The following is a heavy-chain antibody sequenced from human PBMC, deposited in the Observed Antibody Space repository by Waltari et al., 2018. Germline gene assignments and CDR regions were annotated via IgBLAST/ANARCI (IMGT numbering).Heavy chain of an antibody. D-gene: IGHD2-15*01. CDR1: GYTFTSYD. J-gene: IGHJ6*03. V-gene: IGHV1-8*01. CDR3: VTCARDYYYYYMDV. Sequence: QVQLVQSGAEVKKPGASVKVSCTASGYTFTSYDINWVRQATGQGLEWMGWMNPNSGNTGYAQKFQGRVTMTRNTSISTAYMELSSLRSEDTAVYYCVTCARDYYYYYMDVWGKGTTVTVSS. CDR2: MNPNSGNT.